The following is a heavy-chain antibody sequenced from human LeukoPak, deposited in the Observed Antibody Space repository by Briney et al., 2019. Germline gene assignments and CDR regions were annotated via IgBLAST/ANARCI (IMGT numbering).Heavy chain of an antibody. J-gene: IGHJ4*02. CDR1: GFTFDDYG. Sequence: GGSLRLSCAASGFTFDDYGMSWVRQAPGKGLEWVSGINWNGGSTGYADSVEGRFTISRDNAKNSLYLQMNSLRAEDTALYYCARDSVNYYGSGSYYLIWGQGTLVTVSS. D-gene: IGHD3-10*01. CDR2: INWNGGST. CDR3: ARDSVNYYGSGSYYLI. V-gene: IGHV3-20*04.